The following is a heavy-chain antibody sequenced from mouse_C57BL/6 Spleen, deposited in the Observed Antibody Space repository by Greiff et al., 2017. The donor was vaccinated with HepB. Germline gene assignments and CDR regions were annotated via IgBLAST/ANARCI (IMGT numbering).Heavy chain of an antibody. J-gene: IGHJ4*01. CDR3: ARVGYDDYYAMDY. V-gene: IGHV3-6*01. Sequence: DVKLQESGPGLVKPSQSLSLTCSVTGYSITSGYYWNWIRQFPGNKLEWMGYISYDGSNNYNPSLKNRISITRDTSKNQFFLKLNSVTTEDTATYYCARVGYDDYYAMDYWGQGTSVTVSS. CDR1: GYSITSGYY. CDR2: ISYDGSN. D-gene: IGHD2-3*01.